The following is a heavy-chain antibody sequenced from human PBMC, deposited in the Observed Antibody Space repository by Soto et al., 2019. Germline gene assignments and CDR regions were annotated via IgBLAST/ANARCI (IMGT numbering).Heavy chain of an antibody. CDR2: ITHSGGT. Sequence: WTWIRQPPGKGLEWIGEITHSGGTNYNPSLKSRVTISVDTSKNQFSLNLNSVNAADTAIYYCARGAYTSGWSYFWYFDLWGRDTLVTVSS. J-gene: IGHJ2*01. D-gene: IGHD6-19*01. CDR3: ARGAYTSGWSYFWYFDL. V-gene: IGHV4-34*01.